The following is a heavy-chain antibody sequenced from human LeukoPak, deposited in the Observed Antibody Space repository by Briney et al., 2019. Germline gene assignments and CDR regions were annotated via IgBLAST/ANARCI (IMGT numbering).Heavy chain of an antibody. CDR1: GYSFTNYW. D-gene: IGHD6-19*01. CDR2: IYPADSDT. Sequence: GESLKISCKASGYSFTNYWIGWVRQTPEGGLEWMGVIYPADSDTKYSPSFQGHVTISVDKSITTAYLQWNSLKPSDTAIYYCARAYSSGRSDAFDIWGQGTMVTVSS. V-gene: IGHV5-51*01. J-gene: IGHJ3*02. CDR3: ARAYSSGRSDAFDI.